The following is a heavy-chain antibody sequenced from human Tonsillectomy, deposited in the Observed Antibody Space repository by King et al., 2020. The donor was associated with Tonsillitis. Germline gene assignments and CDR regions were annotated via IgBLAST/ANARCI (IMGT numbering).Heavy chain of an antibody. CDR1: GFIFDDYA. D-gene: IGHD1-1*01. J-gene: IGHJ4*02. V-gene: IGHV3-9*01. Sequence: VQLVESGGGLVQPGRSLRLSCAASGFIFDDYAMHWVRQAPGKGLEWVSSISWNSGIIVYADSVKGRFTISRDNAKNSLYLQMNSLIPEDTAFYYCAKGHSWDPKTEIDYWGQGTLVTVSS. CDR3: AKGHSWDPKTEIDY. CDR2: ISWNSGII.